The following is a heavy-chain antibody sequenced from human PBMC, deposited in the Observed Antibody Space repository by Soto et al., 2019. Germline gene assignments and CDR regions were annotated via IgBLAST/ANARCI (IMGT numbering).Heavy chain of an antibody. V-gene: IGHV3-21*01. CDR1: GFTFSSYS. CDR2: ISSSSSYI. CDR3: ARDLRLDFWSGYYTPYYFDY. Sequence: GGSLRLSCAASGFTFSSYSMNWVRQAPGKGLERVSSISSSSSYIYYADSVKGRFTISRDNAKNSLYLQMNSLRAEDTAVYYCARDLRLDFWSGYYTPYYFDYWGQGTLVTVS. D-gene: IGHD3-3*01. J-gene: IGHJ4*02.